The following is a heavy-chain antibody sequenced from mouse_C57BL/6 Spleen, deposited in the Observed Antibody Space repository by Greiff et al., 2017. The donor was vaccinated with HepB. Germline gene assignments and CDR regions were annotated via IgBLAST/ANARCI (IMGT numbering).Heavy chain of an antibody. CDR1: GYTFTDYY. V-gene: IGHV1-76*01. CDR2: IYPGSGNT. J-gene: IGHJ3*01. D-gene: IGHD3-3*01. Sequence: VQLQQSGAELVRPGASVKLSCKASGYTFTDYYINWVKQRPGQGLEWIARIYPGSGNTYYNEKFKGKATLTAEKSSSTAYMQLSSLTSEDSAVYFCARGTSSSSFAYWGQGTLVTVSA. CDR3: ARGTSSSSFAY.